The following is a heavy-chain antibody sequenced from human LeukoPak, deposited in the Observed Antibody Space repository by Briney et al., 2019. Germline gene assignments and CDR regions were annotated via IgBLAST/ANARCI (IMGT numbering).Heavy chain of an antibody. Sequence: SETLSLTCTVSGGSISGYYWSWIRQPPGKGLEWIGNIHYSGSTNRSPSLKSRVTISVYTSKNQLSLKLSSVTAADTAVYYCARWWSCGGDCYFLDYWGQGTLVTVSS. CDR3: ARWWSCGGDCYFLDY. D-gene: IGHD2-21*02. J-gene: IGHJ4*02. V-gene: IGHV4-59*01. CDR2: IHYSGST. CDR1: GGSISGYY.